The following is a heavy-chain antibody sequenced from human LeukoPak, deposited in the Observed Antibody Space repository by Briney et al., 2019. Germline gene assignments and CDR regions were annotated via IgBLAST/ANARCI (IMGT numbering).Heavy chain of an antibody. CDR2: ISSISSYI. Sequence: GGSLRLSCAASGFTFSSYSMNWVRQAPGKGLEWVSSISSISSYIYYADSVKGRFTISRDNAKNSLYLQMNSLRAEDTAVYYCAISGLYGSGSWTFDPWGQGTLVTVSS. CDR3: AISGLYGSGSWTFDP. CDR1: GFTFSSYS. D-gene: IGHD3-10*01. J-gene: IGHJ5*02. V-gene: IGHV3-21*01.